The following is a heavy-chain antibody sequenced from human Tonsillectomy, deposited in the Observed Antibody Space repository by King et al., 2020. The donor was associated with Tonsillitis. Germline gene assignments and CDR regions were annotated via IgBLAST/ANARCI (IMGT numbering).Heavy chain of an antibody. CDR3: TKSSAEGYDAFDI. CDR1: GVSISSGGYS. V-gene: IGHV4-30-2*01. J-gene: IGHJ3*02. Sequence: LQLQVSGSGLVKPSQTLSLTCAVSGVSISSGGYSWSWIRQPPGKGLEWIGYIYEGGNTDYNPSLKSRVTISVDRSKNQFSLRLSSVTAADTAVYYCTKSSAEGYDAFDIWGQGTMVTVSS. D-gene: IGHD3-22*01. CDR2: IYEGGNT.